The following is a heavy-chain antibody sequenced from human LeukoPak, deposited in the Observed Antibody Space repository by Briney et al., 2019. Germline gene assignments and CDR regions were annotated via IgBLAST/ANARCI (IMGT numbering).Heavy chain of an antibody. Sequence: TTSETLSLTCTVSGGSISSFSYYWGWIRQPPGKGLEWIGSIYYSGSTYYNPSLKSRVTISVDTSKNQFSLKLSSVTAADTAVYYCARLPTVTFFDYWGQGTLVTVSS. CDR1: GGSISSFSYY. V-gene: IGHV4-39*01. CDR2: IYYSGST. CDR3: ARLPTVTFFDY. J-gene: IGHJ4*02. D-gene: IGHD4-17*01.